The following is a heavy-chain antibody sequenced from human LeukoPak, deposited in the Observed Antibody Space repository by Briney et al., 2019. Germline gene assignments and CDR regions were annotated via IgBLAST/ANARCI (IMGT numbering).Heavy chain of an antibody. CDR3: ARDNYGDYAEDY. Sequence: PSETLSLTCAVYGGSFSGYYWSWIRQPPGKGLEWIGEINHSGGTNYNPSLKSRVTISVDTPKNQFSLKLSSVTAADTAVYYCARDNYGDYAEDYWGQGTLVTVSS. CDR1: GGSFSGYY. D-gene: IGHD4-17*01. V-gene: IGHV4-34*01. J-gene: IGHJ4*02. CDR2: INHSGGT.